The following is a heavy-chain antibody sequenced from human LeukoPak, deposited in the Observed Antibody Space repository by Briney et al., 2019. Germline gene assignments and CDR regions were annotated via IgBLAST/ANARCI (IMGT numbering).Heavy chain of an antibody. V-gene: IGHV3-11*01. CDR2: ISGSGSKT. Sequence: PGGSLRLSCAASGFTLSNYYTSWIRQTPGKGLEWVSYISGSGSKTYYIDSVKGRFSISRDYTNNSVYLQLNSLRAEDTAMYYCVREGTYGPNDAFDIWGHGTMVIVSS. D-gene: IGHD4-17*01. CDR1: GFTLSNYY. CDR3: VREGTYGPNDAFDI. J-gene: IGHJ3*02.